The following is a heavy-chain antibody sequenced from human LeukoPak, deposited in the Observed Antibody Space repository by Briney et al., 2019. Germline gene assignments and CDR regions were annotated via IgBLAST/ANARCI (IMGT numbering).Heavy chain of an antibody. J-gene: IGHJ4*02. D-gene: IGHD2-2*01. CDR3: YGVAAAT. Sequence: QTGGSLRLSCTASGFTFGDYGLSWVRQAPGKGLEWVGFIRSTPYGGTTQYAASVKGSFKISRDDSKSVAYLEMNGLKTEDTAVYYCYGVAAATWGQGTLVTVSS. CDR2: IRSTPYGGTT. V-gene: IGHV3-49*04. CDR1: GFTFGDYG.